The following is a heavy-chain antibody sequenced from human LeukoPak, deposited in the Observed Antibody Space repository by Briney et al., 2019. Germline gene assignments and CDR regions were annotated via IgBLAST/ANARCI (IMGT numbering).Heavy chain of an antibody. J-gene: IGHJ4*02. Sequence: GGSLRLSCAASGFTFSSYAMSWVRQAPGKGLEWVSAISGSGGSTYYADSVKGRFTISRDNSKNTLYLQMNSLRAEDTAVYYCAKGYYYDSSGYYFLPDCWGQGTLVTVSS. CDR2: ISGSGGST. CDR3: AKGYYYDSSGYYFLPDC. CDR1: GFTFSSYA. D-gene: IGHD3-22*01. V-gene: IGHV3-23*01.